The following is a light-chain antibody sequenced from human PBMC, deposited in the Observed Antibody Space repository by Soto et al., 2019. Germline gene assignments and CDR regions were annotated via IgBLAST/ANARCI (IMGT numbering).Light chain of an antibody. J-gene: IGLJ1*01. Sequence: QSALTQPDSVSGSPGQSITISCTGTSSDVGGYNYVSWYQQQPGKAPKLMIYDVSNRPSGVSNRFSGSKSGNTASLTISGLQAEDEADYYCSSYTSSSTLLYVFGTGTKVTVL. CDR3: SSYTSSSTLLYV. CDR1: SSDVGGYNY. V-gene: IGLV2-14*01. CDR2: DVS.